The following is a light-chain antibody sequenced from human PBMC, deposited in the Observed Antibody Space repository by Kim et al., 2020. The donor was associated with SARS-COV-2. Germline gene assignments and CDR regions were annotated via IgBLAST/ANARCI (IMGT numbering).Light chain of an antibody. J-gene: IGLJ3*02. Sequence: QRVTIFCTGSSSNVGAGFDVHWYQQLPGTAPKLLIFATTSRPSGVPDRFSASKSGTSASLAITGLQPEDEADYYCQSFDSSLSGWVFGGGTKLTVL. CDR3: QSFDSSLSGWV. V-gene: IGLV1-40*01. CDR2: ATT. CDR1: SSNVGAGFD.